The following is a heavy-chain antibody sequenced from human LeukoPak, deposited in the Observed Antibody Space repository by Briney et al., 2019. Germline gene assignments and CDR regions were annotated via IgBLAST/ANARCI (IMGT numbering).Heavy chain of an antibody. D-gene: IGHD6-6*01. CDR3: ARASEYSSSSGVDY. CDR1: GFTFSSYG. Sequence: PGGSLRLSCAASGFTFSSYGMNWVRQAPGKGLEWVSSISSSSSYIYYADSVKGRFTISRDNAKNSLYLQMNSLRAEDTAVYYCARASEYSSSSGVDYWGQGTLVTVSS. V-gene: IGHV3-21*01. CDR2: ISSSSSYI. J-gene: IGHJ4*02.